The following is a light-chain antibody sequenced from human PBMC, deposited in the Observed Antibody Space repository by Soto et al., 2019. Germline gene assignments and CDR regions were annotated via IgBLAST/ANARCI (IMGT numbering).Light chain of an antibody. Sequence: DIQMTQSPSSLSASVGDRVTITCRASQSISNYLNWYQHKPGKAPNLLIYAASTLQSGVPSRFSGSRSGTDFTLTITHLQPEDFASYYFQQSYSSPPTFGQGTKLEIK. CDR1: QSISNY. CDR3: QQSYSSPPT. V-gene: IGKV1-39*01. CDR2: AAS. J-gene: IGKJ2*01.